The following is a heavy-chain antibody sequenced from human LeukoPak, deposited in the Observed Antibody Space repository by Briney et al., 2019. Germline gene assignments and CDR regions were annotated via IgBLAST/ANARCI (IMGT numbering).Heavy chain of an antibody. Sequence: NPSETLSLTCTVSGDSISSYYWSWIRQPPGKGLEWIGYIYHSGSTNYNPSLKSRVTISVDTSKSQFSLKLSSVTAADTAVYYCATGYSSAWYYFDYWGQGTLVTVSS. CDR3: ATGYSSAWYYFDY. D-gene: IGHD6-13*01. CDR2: IYHSGST. CDR1: GDSISSYY. V-gene: IGHV4-59*01. J-gene: IGHJ4*02.